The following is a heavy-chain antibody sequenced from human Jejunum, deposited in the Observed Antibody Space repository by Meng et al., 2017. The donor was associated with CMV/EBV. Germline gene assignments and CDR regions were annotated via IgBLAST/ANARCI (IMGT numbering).Heavy chain of an antibody. J-gene: IGHJ4*02. CDR2: IKSDGSGT. D-gene: IGHD3/OR15-3a*01. V-gene: IGHV3-74*01. CDR3: VRGGGGSYYGFR. CDR1: GITFSNYG. Sequence: SGITFSNYGMHWVRQGPGKGMVWVSRIKSDGSGTTYADSVKGRFTVSRDNAKNTLYLQMDSLRAEDTAVYYCVRGGGGSYYGFRWGRGTLVTVSS.